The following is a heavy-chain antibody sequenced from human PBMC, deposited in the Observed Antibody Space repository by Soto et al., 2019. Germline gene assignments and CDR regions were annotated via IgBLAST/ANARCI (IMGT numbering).Heavy chain of an antibody. CDR1: GGSVSSGTYY. D-gene: IGHD3-22*01. V-gene: IGHV4-61*01. CDR3: VRVWDSCGYPSDY. J-gene: IGHJ4*02. Sequence: SETLSLTCTVSGGSVSSGTYYWSWIRQPPGKGLEWIGFIYYSGSTNYNPSLKSRVTISVDTSKNQFSLKLSSVTAADTAVYYCVRVWDSCGYPSDYWGQGTLVTVSS. CDR2: IYYSGST.